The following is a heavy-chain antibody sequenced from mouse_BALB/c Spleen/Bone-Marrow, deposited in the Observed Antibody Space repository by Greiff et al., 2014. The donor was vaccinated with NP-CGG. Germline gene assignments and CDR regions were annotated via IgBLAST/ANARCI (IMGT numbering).Heavy chain of an antibody. V-gene: IGHV1-69*02. CDR3: SRSYGSSYEYYFDY. Sequence: VKLMQSGAELVRPGASVKLSCKASGYTFTSYWINWVKQRPGQGLEWIGNIYPSDSYTNYNQKFKDKATLTVDKSSSTAYMQLSSPTSGDSAVYYCSRSYGSSYEYYFDYWGPGPSLTVSS. CDR2: IYPSDSYT. J-gene: IGHJ2*02. D-gene: IGHD1-1*01. CDR1: GYTFTSYW.